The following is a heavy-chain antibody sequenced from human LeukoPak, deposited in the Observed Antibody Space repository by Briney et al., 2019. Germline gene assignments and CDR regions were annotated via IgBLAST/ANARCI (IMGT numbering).Heavy chain of an antibody. D-gene: IGHD3-16*02. CDR2: ISPYTGDT. Sequence: ASVKVSCKASGYTFSSYGISWVRQAPGQGLEWMGSISPYTGDTKYAERLQDRVIMTTDTSTRTAYMELRSLTSDDTAMFYCARDQYDSVWGSYRPYFDFWGQGTLVTVSS. V-gene: IGHV1-18*04. CDR1: GYTFSSYG. CDR3: ARDQYDSVWGSYRPYFDF. J-gene: IGHJ4*02.